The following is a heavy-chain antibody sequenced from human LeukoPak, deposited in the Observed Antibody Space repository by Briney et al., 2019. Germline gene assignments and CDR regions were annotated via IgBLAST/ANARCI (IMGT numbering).Heavy chain of an antibody. D-gene: IGHD6-19*01. Sequence: GGSLRLSCAASGFTFSSYGMHWVRQAPGKGLEWVAFIRYDGSNKYYADSVKGRFTISRDNSKNTLYLQMNSLRAEDTAVYYCAKDAVRCGWEMGFFDYWGQGTLVTVSS. CDR1: GFTFSSYG. CDR3: AKDAVRCGWEMGFFDY. V-gene: IGHV3-30*02. J-gene: IGHJ4*02. CDR2: IRYDGSNK.